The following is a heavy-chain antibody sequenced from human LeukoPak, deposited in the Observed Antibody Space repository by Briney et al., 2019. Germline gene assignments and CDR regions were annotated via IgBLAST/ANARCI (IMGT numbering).Heavy chain of an antibody. Sequence: PGGSLRLSCAASGFAFSSYSMNWVRQAPGKGLEWVSVITGNGGGTFYADSVKGRFTISRDNSKNTLYLQMKSPRAEDTAVYYCAKEAGYSYGYNWFDPWGQGTLVTVSP. D-gene: IGHD5-18*01. CDR2: ITGNGGGT. V-gene: IGHV3-23*01. J-gene: IGHJ5*02. CDR3: AKEAGYSYGYNWFDP. CDR1: GFAFSSYS.